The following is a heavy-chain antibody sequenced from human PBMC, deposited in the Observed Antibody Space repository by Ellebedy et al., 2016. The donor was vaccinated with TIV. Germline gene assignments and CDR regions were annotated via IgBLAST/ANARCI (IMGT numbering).Heavy chain of an antibody. Sequence: MPSETLSLTCTVSGGSISSYYWSWIRQPPGKGLEWIGYIYYSGSTNYNPSLKSRVTISVDTSKNQFALKLSSVTAADTAVDYCARDSKGICAFDIWGQGTMVTVSS. CDR1: GGSISSYY. CDR2: IYYSGST. V-gene: IGHV4-59*01. J-gene: IGHJ3*02. CDR3: ARDSKGICAFDI. D-gene: IGHD3-3*02.